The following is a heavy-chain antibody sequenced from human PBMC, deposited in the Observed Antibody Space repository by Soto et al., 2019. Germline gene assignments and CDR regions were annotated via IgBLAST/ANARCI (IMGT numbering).Heavy chain of an antibody. D-gene: IGHD2-8*01. V-gene: IGHV1-18*01. CDR1: GYTFTTYD. CDR3: ARAVSHFYHYYYMDV. Sequence: QVQLVQSGAEVKKPGASVKVSCKASGYTFTTYDISWVRQAPGQGLDWMGWISAFNGNTNYAQKLQGRVTMTTDTSTSTAYMELRSLRSDDTAVYYCARAVSHFYHYYYMDVWGKGTTVNVSS. J-gene: IGHJ6*03. CDR2: ISAFNGNT.